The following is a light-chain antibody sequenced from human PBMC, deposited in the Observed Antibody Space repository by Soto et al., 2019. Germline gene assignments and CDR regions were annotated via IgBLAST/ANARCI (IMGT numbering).Light chain of an antibody. Sequence: DIGMTQSPDSLAVSLGERATINCKSSQSILYSSSGNNYLAWYQQKPGQPPKLLIYWASTRVSGVPDRFSGSGSGTDFTLTISSLQAEDVVVYYCLQYYGPPQTFGQGTKVDI. CDR3: LQYYGPPQT. V-gene: IGKV4-1*01. CDR1: QSILYSSSGNNY. CDR2: WAS. J-gene: IGKJ1*01.